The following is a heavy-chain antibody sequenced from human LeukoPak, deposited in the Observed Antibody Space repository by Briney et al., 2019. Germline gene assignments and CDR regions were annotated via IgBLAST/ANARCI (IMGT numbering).Heavy chain of an antibody. CDR3: ARDSEPRGYSYGHVGY. D-gene: IGHD5-18*01. Sequence: PGGSLRLSCAASGFTFCSYAMHWVRQAPGKGLEWVAVISYDGSNKYYADSVRGRFTISRDNSKNTLYLQMNSLRAEDTAVYYCARDSEPRGYSYGHVGYWGQGTLVTVSS. V-gene: IGHV3-30*04. J-gene: IGHJ4*02. CDR2: ISYDGSNK. CDR1: GFTFCSYA.